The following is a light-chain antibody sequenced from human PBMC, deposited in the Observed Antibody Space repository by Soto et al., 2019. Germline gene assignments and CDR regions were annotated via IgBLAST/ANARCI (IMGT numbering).Light chain of an antibody. CDR3: QQYDHLPLT. CDR1: QDIKNY. CDR2: DAS. V-gene: IGKV1-33*01. Sequence: DIQMTQSPSSLSASVGDRVTITCQASQDIKNYLNWYQQKPGKAPKLLIYDASNLETGVPSRFSGSGSGTDFTFTISSLQPEDIATYYCQQYDHLPLTFGGGTKVEIK. J-gene: IGKJ4*01.